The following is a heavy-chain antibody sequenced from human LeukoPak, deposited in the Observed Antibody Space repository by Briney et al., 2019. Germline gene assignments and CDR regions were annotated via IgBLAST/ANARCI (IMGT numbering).Heavy chain of an antibody. CDR1: GYTFTNYA. J-gene: IGHJ4*02. Sequence: ASVKVSCKASGYTFTNYAMNWVRQAPGQGLEWMGWINTNTENPTYAQGFTGRFVFSLDTSVSTAYLQISSLKAADTAVYYCARVLVPAEDDSGIIFDYWGQGTLVTVSS. CDR3: ARVLVPAEDDSGIIFDY. V-gene: IGHV7-4-1*02. D-gene: IGHD3-10*01. CDR2: INTNTENP.